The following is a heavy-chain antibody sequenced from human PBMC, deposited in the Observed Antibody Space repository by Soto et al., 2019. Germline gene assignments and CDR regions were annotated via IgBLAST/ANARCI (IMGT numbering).Heavy chain of an antibody. CDR3: AKDLSYCSGCSFYQRDGSDN. V-gene: IGHV3-30*18. CDR2: ISFDGINR. D-gene: IGHD2-15*01. J-gene: IGHJ4*02. CDR1: GFTFSNYA. Sequence: QVQLVESGGGGVQPGGSLRLSCAASGFTFSNYAMHWVRQAPGKGLEWVAIISFDGINRFYRDSVKGRFTISRDNSKNTLYLEMSSLRAEDTAVYFCAKDLSYCSGCSFYQRDGSDNWGQGTLVTVSS.